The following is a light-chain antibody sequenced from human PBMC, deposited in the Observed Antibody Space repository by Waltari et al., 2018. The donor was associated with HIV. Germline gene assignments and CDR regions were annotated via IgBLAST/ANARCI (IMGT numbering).Light chain of an antibody. J-gene: IGLJ1*01. Sequence: QSALTQPPSVSGSPGDSITLPCTGTSRYVGGYTYLSWYQQHPGKAPKLMIYDVSNRPSGVSNRFSGSKSGNTASLTISGLQAEDEADYYCSSYTSSSTRVFGTGTKVTVL. CDR3: SSYTSSSTRV. CDR1: SRYVGGYTY. CDR2: DVS. V-gene: IGLV2-14*01.